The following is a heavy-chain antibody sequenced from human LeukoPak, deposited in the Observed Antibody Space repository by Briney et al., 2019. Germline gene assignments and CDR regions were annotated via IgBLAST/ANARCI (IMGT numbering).Heavy chain of an antibody. J-gene: IGHJ4*02. V-gene: IGHV1-69*05. CDR2: IIPIFGTA. CDR3: ARARGNHYYDSSGYLDY. D-gene: IGHD3-22*01. CDR1: GGTFSSYA. Sequence: ASVKASCKASGGTFSSYAISWVRQAPGQGLEWMGRIIPIFGTANYAQKFQGRVTITTDESTSTAYMELSSLRSGDTAVYYCARARGNHYYDSSGYLDYWGQGTLVTVSS.